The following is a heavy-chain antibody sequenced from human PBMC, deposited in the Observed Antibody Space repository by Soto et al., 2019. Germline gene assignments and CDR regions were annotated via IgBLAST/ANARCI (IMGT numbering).Heavy chain of an antibody. CDR3: AKVFLGYCSSTSCINYYYYGMDV. J-gene: IGHJ6*02. CDR2: ISYDGSKK. CDR1: GFTFSSYG. D-gene: IGHD2-2*01. V-gene: IGHV3-30*18. Sequence: GGSLRLSCAASGFTFSSYGMHWVRQAPGKGLEWVAVISYDGSKKYYADSVKGRFTISRDNSKNTLYLQMNSLRAEDTAVYYCAKVFLGYCSSTSCINYYYYGMDVWGQGTTVTVSS.